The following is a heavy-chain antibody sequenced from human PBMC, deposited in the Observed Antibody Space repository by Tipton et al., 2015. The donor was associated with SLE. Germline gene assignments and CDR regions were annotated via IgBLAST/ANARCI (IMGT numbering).Heavy chain of an antibody. CDR2: ISGDGGST. V-gene: IGHV3-43*02. D-gene: IGHD5-18*01. Sequence: SLRLSCAASGFTFDDYAMHWVRQAPGKGLEWVSLISGDGGSTYYADSVKGRFTISRDNSKNSLYLQMNSLRTEDTALYYCAKPDTAMATGDYWGQGTLVTVSS. J-gene: IGHJ4*02. CDR3: AKPDTAMATGDY. CDR1: GFTFDDYA.